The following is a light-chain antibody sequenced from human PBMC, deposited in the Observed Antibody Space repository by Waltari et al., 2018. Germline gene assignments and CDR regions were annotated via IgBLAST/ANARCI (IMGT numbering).Light chain of an antibody. V-gene: IGKV3-20*01. CDR3: RQYAGSPGTGA. J-gene: IGKJ1*01. CDR1: QSVSSDN. CDR2: GAF. Sequence: EIVLTQSPGTLSLSPGHRATLSCRASQSVSSDNLAWYQQKPGQAPRLLIYGAFSRATGIPDRFSGSGSGTDFTLTISRLEPEDFAVYYCRQYAGSPGTGAFGQGTKVEIK.